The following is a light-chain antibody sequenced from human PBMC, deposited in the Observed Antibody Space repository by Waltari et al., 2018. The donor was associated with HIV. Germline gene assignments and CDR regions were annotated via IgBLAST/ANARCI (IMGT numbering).Light chain of an antibody. J-gene: IGKJ4*01. CDR3: QQRGNWPPVLT. V-gene: IGKV3-11*01. CDR1: QSVGTY. Sequence: IVLTQSPATLSLSPGERATLSCRASQSVGTYLAWYQQKPGKAPRLLIYDASNRATGIPARFSGSGSGTDFTLTISSLEPEDFAVYYCQQRGNWPPVLTFGGGTKVEIK. CDR2: DAS.